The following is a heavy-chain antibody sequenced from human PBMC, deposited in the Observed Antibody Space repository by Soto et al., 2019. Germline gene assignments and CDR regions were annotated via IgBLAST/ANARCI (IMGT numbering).Heavy chain of an antibody. CDR1: GYTFTGYY. V-gene: IGHV1-2*04. D-gene: IGHD3-10*01. Sequence: QVQLVQSGAEVKKPGASVKVSCKASGYTFTGYYMHWVRQAPGQGLEWLGWINPNSGGTNYAQKCQGWVTMTRDTSISTAYMELSRLRSDDTAVYYCARGCKLAMVRGVMISGFDYWGQGTLVTVSS. CDR3: ARGCKLAMVRGVMISGFDY. CDR2: INPNSGGT. J-gene: IGHJ4*02.